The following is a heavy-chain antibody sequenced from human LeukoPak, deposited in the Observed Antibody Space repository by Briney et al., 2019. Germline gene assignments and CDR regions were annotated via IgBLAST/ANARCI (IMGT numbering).Heavy chain of an antibody. V-gene: IGHV4-59*08. CDR2: IYYSGST. CDR3: ARVQVYDILTIDY. J-gene: IGHJ4*02. CDR1: GGSISSYY. D-gene: IGHD3-9*01. Sequence: SETLSLTCTVSGGSISSYYWSWIRQPPGKGLEWIGYIYYSGSTNYNPSLKSRVTISVDTSKNQFSLKLSSVTAADTAVYYCARVQVYDILTIDYWGQGTLVTVSS.